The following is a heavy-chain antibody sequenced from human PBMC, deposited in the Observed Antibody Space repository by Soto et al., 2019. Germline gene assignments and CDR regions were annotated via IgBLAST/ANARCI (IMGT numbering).Heavy chain of an antibody. CDR3: ACNWGNSLRNWLAP. CDR1: AGTFPHYA. Sequence: ASVKVSCKASAGTFPHYALSWVRQAPGQGLEWMGGIIPVLATTTYAQKFQGRVSISADESTSTAYIELSSLNSEDTAVYYCACNWGNSLRNWLAPWGQGTMVTVYS. V-gene: IGHV1-69*13. D-gene: IGHD7-27*01. J-gene: IGHJ5*02. CDR2: IIPVLATT.